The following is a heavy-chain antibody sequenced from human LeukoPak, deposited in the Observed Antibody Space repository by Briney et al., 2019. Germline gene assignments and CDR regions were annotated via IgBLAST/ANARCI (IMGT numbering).Heavy chain of an antibody. Sequence: GGSLRLSCAASGFTFSRNYMSWVRQAPGKGLEWVSVIYGGGSTYYADPVKGRFTISRDNSKNTLFLQMNGLRAEDTAVYWCARGLQKMDGFDIWGQGTMVTVSS. V-gene: IGHV3-53*01. CDR1: GFTFSRNY. CDR2: IYGGGST. J-gene: IGHJ3*02. D-gene: IGHD5-24*01. CDR3: ARGLQKMDGFDI.